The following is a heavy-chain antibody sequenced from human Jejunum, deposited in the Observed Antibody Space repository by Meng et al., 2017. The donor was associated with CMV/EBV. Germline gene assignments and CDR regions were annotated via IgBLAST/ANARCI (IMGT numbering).Heavy chain of an antibody. CDR3: ARDWGAYTDYFFDY. V-gene: IGHV1-2*02. D-gene: IGHD3-16*01. Sequence: SGYNFIDYYIFWVRPAPGQGLEWMGWINPNTGGTTYSKKFQGRVTMTRDTSISTAYMEVTRLRSDDTAVYYCARDWGAYTDYFFDYWGQGTLVTVSS. CDR1: GYNFIDYY. CDR2: INPNTGGT. J-gene: IGHJ4*02.